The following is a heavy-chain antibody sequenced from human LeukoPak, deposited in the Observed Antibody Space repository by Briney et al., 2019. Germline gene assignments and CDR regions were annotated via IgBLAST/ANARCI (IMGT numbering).Heavy chain of an antibody. CDR1: GYTFTGYY. V-gene: IGHV1-2*02. Sequence: GASVKVSCKASGYTFTGYYMHWVRQAPGQGLEWMGWINPNSGGTNYAQKFQGRVTMTRDTSISTAYMELSRLRSDDTAVYYCARDHHCSSTSCYTDWFDPWGQGTLVTVSS. D-gene: IGHD2-2*02. CDR3: ARDHHCSSTSCYTDWFDP. CDR2: INPNSGGT. J-gene: IGHJ5*02.